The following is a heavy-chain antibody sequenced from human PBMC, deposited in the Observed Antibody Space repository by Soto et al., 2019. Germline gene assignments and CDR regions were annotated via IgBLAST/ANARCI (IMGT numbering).Heavy chain of an antibody. V-gene: IGHV3-23*01. CDR1: GFTFSSYA. CDR2: VSGRSGSK. D-gene: IGHD1-7*01. J-gene: IGHJ4*02. Sequence: EVQLLESGGGLVQPGGSLRLSCAASGFTFSSYAMSWVRQAPGKGLEWVSSVSGRSGSKSYADSVKGRFAISRDNSKSTGYVQRNSLRAEDTAVYFCAKDWCSGTTCYCRENWGQGTLVTVSS. CDR3: AKDWCSGTTCYCREN.